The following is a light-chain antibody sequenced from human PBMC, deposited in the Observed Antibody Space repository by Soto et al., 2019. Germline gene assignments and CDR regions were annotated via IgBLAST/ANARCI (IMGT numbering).Light chain of an antibody. Sequence: QSVLTQPPSVSGSPGQSVTISCTGTSSVVGSFIRVSWYQQPPGIAPKLMIFEVSNRPSGVPYRFSGSKSGNTASLTISGLQAEDEADYYCSSYTTSSTYVFGTGTKVTVL. J-gene: IGLJ1*01. CDR1: SSVVGSFIR. CDR2: EVS. V-gene: IGLV2-18*02. CDR3: SSYTTSSTYV.